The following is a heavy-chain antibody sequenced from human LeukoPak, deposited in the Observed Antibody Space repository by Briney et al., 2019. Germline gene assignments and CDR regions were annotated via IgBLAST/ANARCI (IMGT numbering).Heavy chain of an antibody. V-gene: IGHV4-34*01. CDR1: GGSFSGYY. CDR3: ARGKRSHYYDSRSYFDY. Sequence: SETLSLTCAVYGGSFSGYYWSWIRQPPGKGLEWIGEINHSGSTNYNPSLKSRVTISVDTSKNQFSLKPSSVTAADTAVYYCARGKRSHYYDSRSYFDYWGQGTLVTVSS. CDR2: INHSGST. D-gene: IGHD3-22*01. J-gene: IGHJ4*02.